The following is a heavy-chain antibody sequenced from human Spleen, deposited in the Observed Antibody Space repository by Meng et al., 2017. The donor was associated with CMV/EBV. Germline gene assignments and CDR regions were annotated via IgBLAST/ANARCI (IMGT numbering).Heavy chain of an antibody. V-gene: IGHV3-21*01. CDR2: ISSSGSYI. Sequence: YSMIWVRQAPGKGLEWVSSISSSGSYIYYADSVKGRFTISRDNTKNSLYLQMNSLGAEDTALYYCARVRTPEYDLWSGYYGRGHWFDPWGQGTLVTVSS. J-gene: IGHJ5*02. CDR3: ARVRTPEYDLWSGYYGRGHWFDP. D-gene: IGHD3-3*01. CDR1: YS.